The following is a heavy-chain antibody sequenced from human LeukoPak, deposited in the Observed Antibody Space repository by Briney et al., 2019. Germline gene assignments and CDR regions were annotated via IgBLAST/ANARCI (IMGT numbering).Heavy chain of an antibody. CDR2: INPSGGST. J-gene: IGHJ3*02. D-gene: IGHD6-19*01. Sequence: GASVKVSCKASGYTFTSYYMHWVRQAPGQGLEWMGIINPSGGSTNYAQKFQGRVTMTRDTSISTAYMELSRLRSDDTAVYYCARERGSSGWYSDAFDIWGQGTMVTVSS. CDR3: ARERGSSGWYSDAFDI. V-gene: IGHV1-2*02. CDR1: GYTFTSYY.